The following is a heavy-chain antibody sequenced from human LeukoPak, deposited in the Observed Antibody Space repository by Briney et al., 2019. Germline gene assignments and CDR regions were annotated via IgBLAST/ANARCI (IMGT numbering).Heavy chain of an antibody. J-gene: IGHJ4*02. CDR1: GFTFDTYG. CDR2: ISDDGRDK. Sequence: GRSLRLSCVASGFTFDTYGLHWVRQAPGKGLQWVAVISDDGRDKTYADSVKGRFTISRDNSKKTVYLQMNSLRVEDTAVYYCAKVRGDYYYYFDYWGQGTLVTVSS. D-gene: IGHD4-17*01. CDR3: AKVRGDYYYYFDY. V-gene: IGHV3-30*18.